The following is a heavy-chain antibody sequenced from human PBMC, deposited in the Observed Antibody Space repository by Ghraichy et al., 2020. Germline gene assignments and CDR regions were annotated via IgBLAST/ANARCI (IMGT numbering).Heavy chain of an antibody. D-gene: IGHD2-15*01. J-gene: IGHJ3*02. CDR1: GFTFSSYA. CDR2: ISGSGGST. Sequence: GESLNISCAASGFTFSSYAMSWVRQAPGKGLEWVSAISGSGGSTYYADSVKGRFTISRDNSKNTLYLQMNSLRAEDTAVYYCAKDWEDIVVVVAATVDAFDIWGKGTMVTVSS. V-gene: IGHV3-23*01. CDR3: AKDWEDIVVVVAATVDAFDI.